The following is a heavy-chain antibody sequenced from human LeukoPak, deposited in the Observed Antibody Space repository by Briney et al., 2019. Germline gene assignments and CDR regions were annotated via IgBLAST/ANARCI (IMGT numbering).Heavy chain of an antibody. J-gene: IGHJ1*01. Sequence: GGSLRLPCAASGFIFSNYEMNWVRQAPGKGLEWVSCISNSGSIIYYADSVKGRFTISRDNAKNSLYLQMNSLRAEDTAVYYCARSTYYSDSSPYPFHYWGQGSMVTVSS. CDR3: ARSTYYSDSSPYPFHY. D-gene: IGHD3-22*01. CDR2: ISNSGSII. V-gene: IGHV3-48*03. CDR1: GFIFSNYE.